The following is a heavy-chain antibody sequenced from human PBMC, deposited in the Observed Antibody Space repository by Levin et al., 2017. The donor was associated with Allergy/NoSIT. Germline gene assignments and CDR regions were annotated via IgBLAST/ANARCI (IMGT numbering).Heavy chain of an antibody. CDR2: FDPEDGET. CDR1: GYTLTELS. CDR3: ATDRGVYYGMDV. V-gene: IGHV1-24*01. Sequence: GESLKISCKVSGYTLTELSMHWVRQAPGKGLEWMGGFDPEDGETIYAQKFQGRVTMTEDTSTDTAYMELSSLRSEDTAVYYCATDRGVYYGMDVWGQGTTVTVSS. D-gene: IGHD3-10*01. J-gene: IGHJ6*02.